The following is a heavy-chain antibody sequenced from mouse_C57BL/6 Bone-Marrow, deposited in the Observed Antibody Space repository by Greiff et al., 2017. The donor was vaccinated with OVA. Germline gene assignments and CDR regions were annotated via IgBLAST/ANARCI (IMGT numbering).Heavy chain of an antibody. V-gene: IGHV5-4*01. CDR3: ARDYDSLYWYFDV. CDR2: ISDGGSYT. CDR1: GFTFSSYA. Sequence: EVMLVESGGGLVKPGGSLKLSCAASGFTFSSYAMSWVRQTPEKRLEWVATISDGGSYTYYPDNVKGRFTISRDNAKNNLYLQMSHLQSEDTAMYYCARDYDSLYWYFDVWGTGTTVTVSS. J-gene: IGHJ1*03. D-gene: IGHD2-4*01.